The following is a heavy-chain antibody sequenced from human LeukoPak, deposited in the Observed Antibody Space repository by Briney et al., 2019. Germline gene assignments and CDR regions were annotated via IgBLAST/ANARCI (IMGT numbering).Heavy chain of an antibody. D-gene: IGHD6-19*01. CDR3: AREASRGWGTRIDY. V-gene: IGHV3-11*05. Sequence: GGSLRLSCAASGFTFSDSYMSWIRQAPGKGLEWVSYISSSSSYTNYADFVKGRFTISRDNAKNSLYLQMNSLRAEDTAVYYCAREASRGWGTRIDYWGQGTLVTVSS. CDR2: ISSSSSYT. J-gene: IGHJ4*02. CDR1: GFTFSDSY.